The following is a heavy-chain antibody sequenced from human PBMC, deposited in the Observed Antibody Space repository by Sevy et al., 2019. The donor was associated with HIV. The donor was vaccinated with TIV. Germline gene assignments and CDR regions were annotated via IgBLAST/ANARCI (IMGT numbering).Heavy chain of an antibody. CDR3: AGGSRKSSAIAMVRGVMYWFDP. D-gene: IGHD3-10*01. Sequence: GGSLRLSCAASGFTFSSYSMNWVRQAPGKGLEWVSYISSSSSTIYYADSVKGRFTISRDNAKNSLYLQMNSLRDEDTAGYYCAGGSRKSSAIAMVRGVMYWFDPWGQGTLVTVSS. CDR1: GFTFSSYS. V-gene: IGHV3-48*02. J-gene: IGHJ5*02. CDR2: ISSSSSTI.